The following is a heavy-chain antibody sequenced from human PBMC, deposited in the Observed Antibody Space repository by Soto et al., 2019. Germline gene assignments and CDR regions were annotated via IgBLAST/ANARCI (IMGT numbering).Heavy chain of an antibody. CDR2: INNDGSEK. J-gene: IGHJ4*02. Sequence: EVQLVESGGDLVQPGASLRLSCVASGFTFSPYWMSWVRQAPGRGLQWVATINNDGSEKYYADSVKGRFTISRDNARDSLYLQLTSLRAEDTAIYYCARASNQDYWGQGTLVAVSS. CDR3: ARASNQDY. V-gene: IGHV3-7*03. D-gene: IGHD2-8*01. CDR1: GFTFSPYW.